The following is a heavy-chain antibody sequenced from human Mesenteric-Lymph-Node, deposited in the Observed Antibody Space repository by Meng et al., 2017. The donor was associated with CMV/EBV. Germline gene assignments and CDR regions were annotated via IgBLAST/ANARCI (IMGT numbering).Heavy chain of an antibody. J-gene: IGHJ4*02. V-gene: IGHV1-2*02. CDR2: INPNSGGT. Sequence: SVKVSCMASVYTFTGYFMHWVRQAPGQGLEGMGWINPNSGGTNYAQKFQGRVTMSRDTSISTAYMELSRLRSDDTAVYYCARGKRYYEFWSGYSHFDYWGQGTLVTVSS. CDR1: VYTFTGYF. D-gene: IGHD3-3*01. CDR3: ARGKRYYEFWSGYSHFDY.